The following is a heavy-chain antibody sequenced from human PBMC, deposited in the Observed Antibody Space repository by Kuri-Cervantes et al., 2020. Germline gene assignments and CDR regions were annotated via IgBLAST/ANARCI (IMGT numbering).Heavy chain of an antibody. J-gene: IGHJ6*03. CDR1: GFNFGDYA. Sequence: GGSLRLSCIASGFNFGDYAMNWVRQAPGKGLEWVGSIRSNSYGGTTENAASVKGRITISRDDSKSIVYLQMNSLKIEDTGVYYCTRGEFHDFWSGLDYYYMDVWGKGTTVTVSS. V-gene: IGHV3-49*04. D-gene: IGHD3-3*01. CDR2: IRSNSYGGTT. CDR3: TRGEFHDFWSGLDYYYMDV.